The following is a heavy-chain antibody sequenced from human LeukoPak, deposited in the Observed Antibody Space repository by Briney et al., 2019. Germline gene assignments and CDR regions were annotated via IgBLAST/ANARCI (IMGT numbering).Heavy chain of an antibody. D-gene: IGHD3-22*01. CDR2: IYYSGST. V-gene: IGHV4-59*01. CDR3: ARLRSSSGYYYDY. J-gene: IGHJ4*02. Sequence: SETLSLTCAVYGGSFSGYYWSWIRQPPGKGLEWIGYIYYSGSTNYNPSLKSRVTISVDTSKNQFSLKLSSVTAADTAVYYCARLRSSSGYYYDYWGQGTLVTVSS. CDR1: GGSFSGYY.